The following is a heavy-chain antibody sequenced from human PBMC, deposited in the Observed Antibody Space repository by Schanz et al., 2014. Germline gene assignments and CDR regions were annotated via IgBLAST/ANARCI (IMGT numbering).Heavy chain of an antibody. CDR1: GGSISSSTYW. CDR2: IYYSGTT. J-gene: IGHJ4*02. V-gene: IGHV4-39*01. CDR3: ASRASGWYALGYFDY. Sequence: QLQLQESGPGLVKPSETLSLTCTVSGGSISSSTYWWGWIRQPPGKGLEWIGGIYYSGTTYYNPPLKGRLPMAVDPSKNQCSLKLSSVPAADTAVYYCASRASGWYALGYFDYWGQGAPVTVSS. D-gene: IGHD6-19*01.